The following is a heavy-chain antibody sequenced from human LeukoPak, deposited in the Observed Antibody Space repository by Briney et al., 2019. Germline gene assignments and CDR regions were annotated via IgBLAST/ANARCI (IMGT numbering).Heavy chain of an antibody. J-gene: IGHJ4*02. Sequence: ASVKVSCKASGYTFTSYGISWVRQAPGQGLEWMGWISAYNGNTNYVQKLQGRVTMTTDTSTSTAYMELRSLRSDDTAVYYCSRDLPYSSSWESIDYWGQGTLVTVSS. D-gene: IGHD6-13*01. CDR1: GYTFTSYG. CDR2: ISAYNGNT. V-gene: IGHV1-18*01. CDR3: SRDLPYSSSWESIDY.